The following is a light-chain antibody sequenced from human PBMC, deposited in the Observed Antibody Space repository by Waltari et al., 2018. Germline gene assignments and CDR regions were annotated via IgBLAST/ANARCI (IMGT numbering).Light chain of an antibody. CDR1: SSDVGGYNY. CDR2: DVS. J-gene: IGLJ1*01. CDR3: SSYTSSSTYV. V-gene: IGLV2-14*01. Sequence: QSALTQPASVSGSPGQSSTIPCTGTSSDVGGYNYVPWYQQHPGKAPKLMIYDVSKRPSGVSNRFSGSKSGNTASLTISGLQAEDEADYYCSSYTSSSTYVFGTGTKVTVL.